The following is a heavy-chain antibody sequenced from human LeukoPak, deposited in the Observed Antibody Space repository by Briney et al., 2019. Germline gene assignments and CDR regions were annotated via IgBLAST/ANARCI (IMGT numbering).Heavy chain of an antibody. D-gene: IGHD2-2*01. CDR2: IIPIFGTA. CDR3: ARDRDVVVPAAPYYYYYYMDV. V-gene: IGHV1-69*01. CDR1: GGTFSSYA. Sequence: SVKVSCKASGGTFSSYAISWVRQAPGQGLEWVGGIIPIFGTANYAQKFQGRVTITADESTSTAYMELSSLRSEDTAVYYCARDRDVVVPAAPYYYYYYMDVWGKGTTVTVSS. J-gene: IGHJ6*03.